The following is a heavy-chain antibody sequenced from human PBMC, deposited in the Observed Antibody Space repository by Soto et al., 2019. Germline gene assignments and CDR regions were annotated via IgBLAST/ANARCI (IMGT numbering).Heavy chain of an antibody. CDR2: ISGSGGST. V-gene: IGHV3-23*01. CDR1: GFTFSSYA. J-gene: IGHJ6*02. D-gene: IGHD5-18*01. Sequence: EVQLLESGGGLVQPGGSLRLSCAASGFTFSSYAMSWVRQAPGKGLEWVSAISGSGGSTYYADSVKARFTISRDNTKNTLYLQMNRLRAEDTAVYYCAKATAMVPYGMDVWGQGTTVTVAS. CDR3: AKATAMVPYGMDV.